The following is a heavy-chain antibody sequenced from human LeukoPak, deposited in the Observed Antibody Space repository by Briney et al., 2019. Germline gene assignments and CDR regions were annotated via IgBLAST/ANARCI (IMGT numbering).Heavy chain of an antibody. CDR1: GGSISSSSYY. V-gene: IGHV4-39*07. CDR2: IYYSGST. CDR3: ARTLYYDSSGYYGGNAFDI. J-gene: IGHJ3*02. Sequence: SETLSLTCTVSGGSISSSSYYWGWIRQLPGKGLEWIGSIYYSGSTYYNPSLKSRVTISVDTSKNQFSLKLSSVTAAATAVYYCARTLYYDSSGYYGGNAFDIWGQGTMVTVSS. D-gene: IGHD3-22*01.